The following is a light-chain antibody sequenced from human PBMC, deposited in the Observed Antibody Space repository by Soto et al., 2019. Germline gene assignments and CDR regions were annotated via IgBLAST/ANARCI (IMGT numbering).Light chain of an antibody. Sequence: DIVMTQSPDSLSVSLGERATIDCKSSQSLLYTSNNKNFLAWYQQKPGQPPKLLIYWASTRESVVPDRFSGGGSGTYFTLTISSLQAEDVAVYYCQQYYSLPLTFGGGTKVEIK. V-gene: IGKV4-1*01. J-gene: IGKJ4*01. CDR3: QQYYSLPLT. CDR2: WAS. CDR1: QSLLYTSNNKNF.